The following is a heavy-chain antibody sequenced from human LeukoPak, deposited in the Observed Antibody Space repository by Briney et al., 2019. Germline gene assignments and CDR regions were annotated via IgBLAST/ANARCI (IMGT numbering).Heavy chain of an antibody. CDR2: IYTSGST. CDR1: GGSISSYY. D-gene: IGHD3-10*01. Sequence: SETLSLTCTVSGGSISSYYWSWIRQPAGKGLEWIGRIYTSGSTNYNPSLKSRVTMSVDTSKNQFSLKLSSVTAADTAVYYCARDTYYYGSGSYSHFDYWGQGTLVTVSS. J-gene: IGHJ4*02. V-gene: IGHV4-4*07. CDR3: ARDTYYYGSGSYSHFDY.